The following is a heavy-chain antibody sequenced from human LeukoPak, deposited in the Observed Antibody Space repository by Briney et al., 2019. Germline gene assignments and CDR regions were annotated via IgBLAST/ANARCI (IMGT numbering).Heavy chain of an antibody. CDR3: ARDQESSSWYGGDY. Sequence: GGSLRLSCAASGFTFSSYAMHWVRQAPGKGLEWVAVISYDGSNKYYADSVKGRFTISGDNSKNTLYLQMNSLRAEDTAVYYCARDQESSSWYGGDYWGQGTLVTVSS. CDR1: GFTFSSYA. CDR2: ISYDGSNK. D-gene: IGHD6-13*01. J-gene: IGHJ4*02. V-gene: IGHV3-30*04.